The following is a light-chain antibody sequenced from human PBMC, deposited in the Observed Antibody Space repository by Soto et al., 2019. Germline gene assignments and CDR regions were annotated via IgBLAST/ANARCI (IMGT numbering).Light chain of an antibody. CDR3: SSYTSSSILYV. CDR2: EVR. V-gene: IGLV2-14*01. J-gene: IGLJ1*01. CDR1: RSDVGGSNY. Sequence: QSVLGQPASVSGSSRQSITISCTGTRSDVGGSNYVSWYQQNPGKAPKLMIYEVRNRPSGVSNRFSGSKSGNTASLTISGLQAEDEADYYCSSYTSSSILYVFGTGTKVTLL.